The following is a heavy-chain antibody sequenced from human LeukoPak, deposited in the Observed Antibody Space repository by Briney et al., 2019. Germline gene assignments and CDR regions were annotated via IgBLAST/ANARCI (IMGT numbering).Heavy chain of an antibody. D-gene: IGHD6-13*01. V-gene: IGHV4-59*08. CDR3: ARRVRGSSWYYFDY. CDR1: GGSISSYY. J-gene: IGHJ4*02. CDR2: IYYSGST. Sequence: SETLSLTCTVSGGSISSYYWSWIRHPPGKGLEWIGYIYYSGSTNYNPSLKSRVTISVDTSKNQFSLKLSSVTAADTAVYYCARRVRGSSWYYFDYWGQGTLVTVSS.